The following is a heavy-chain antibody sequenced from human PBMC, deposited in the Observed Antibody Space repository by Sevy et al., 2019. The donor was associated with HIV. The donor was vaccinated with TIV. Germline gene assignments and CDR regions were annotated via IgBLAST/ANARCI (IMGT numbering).Heavy chain of an antibody. CDR2: IKQDGSEK. D-gene: IGHD3-22*01. Sequence: GGSLRLSCAASGFGFSSYWMSWVRQAPGKGLEWVANIKQDGSEKNYVDSVKGRFTISRDNAKNSLFLEMNSLRAEDTAVYFCARDRRTYYYDNSGYADYWGQGTLDTVSS. V-gene: IGHV3-7*01. CDR1: GFGFSSYW. J-gene: IGHJ4*02. CDR3: ARDRRTYYYDNSGYADY.